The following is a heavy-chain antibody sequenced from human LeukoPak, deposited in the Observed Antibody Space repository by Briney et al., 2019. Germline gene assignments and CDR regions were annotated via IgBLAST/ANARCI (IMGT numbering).Heavy chain of an antibody. CDR2: IIPIFGTV. J-gene: IGHJ4*02. D-gene: IGHD4-17*01. CDR1: GGTFNNYA. V-gene: IGHV1-69*13. CDR3: AKERQTGDYFTSDF. Sequence: SVKVSCKASGGTFNNYALSWVRQAPGQGLEWMGGIIPIFGTVNYAQKFQGRVTITADESTSTAYMELSSLRSEDTAVYYCAKERQTGDYFTSDFWGQGTLVTVSS.